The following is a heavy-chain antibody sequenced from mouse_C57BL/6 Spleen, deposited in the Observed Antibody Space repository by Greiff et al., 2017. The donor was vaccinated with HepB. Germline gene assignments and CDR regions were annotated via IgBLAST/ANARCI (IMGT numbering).Heavy chain of an antibody. Sequence: EVRLVESEGGLVQPGSSMKLSCTASGFTFSDYYMAWVRQVPEKGLEWVANINYDGSSTYYLDSLKSRFTISRDNAKNILYLQMSSLKSEDTATYYCARVNYYFDYWGQGTTLTVSS. CDR3: ARVNYYFDY. CDR2: INYDGSST. V-gene: IGHV5-16*01. D-gene: IGHD1-3*01. J-gene: IGHJ2*01. CDR1: GFTFSDYY.